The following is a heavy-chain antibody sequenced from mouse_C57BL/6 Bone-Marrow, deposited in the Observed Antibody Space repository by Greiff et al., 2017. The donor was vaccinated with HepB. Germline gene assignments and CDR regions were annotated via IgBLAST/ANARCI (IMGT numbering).Heavy chain of an antibody. CDR1: GYTFTDYY. Sequence: EVQLQQSGPVLVKPGASVKMSCKASGYTFTDYYMNWVKQSHGKSLEWIGVINPYNGGTSYNQKFKGKATLTVDKSSSTAYMELNSLTSEDSAVYYCARRGIYFDYWGQGTTLTVSS. V-gene: IGHV1-19*01. CDR2: INPYNGGT. J-gene: IGHJ2*01. CDR3: ARRGIYFDY.